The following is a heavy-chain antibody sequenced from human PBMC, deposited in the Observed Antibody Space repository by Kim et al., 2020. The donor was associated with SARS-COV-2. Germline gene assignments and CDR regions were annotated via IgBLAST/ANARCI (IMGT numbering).Heavy chain of an antibody. Sequence: GGSLRLSCVASGFNFANHAMHWVRQAPGKGLEWVSGIGRNIATSGYADSVKGRFTVSRDNAKNSLYLQMNSLRPEDTALYYCARDRGGVVDTGTMNVWGQGTTVTVS. CDR2: IGRNIATS. D-gene: IGHD2-15*01. J-gene: IGHJ6*02. CDR3: ARDRGGVVDTGTMNV. CDR1: GFNFANHA. V-gene: IGHV3-9*01.